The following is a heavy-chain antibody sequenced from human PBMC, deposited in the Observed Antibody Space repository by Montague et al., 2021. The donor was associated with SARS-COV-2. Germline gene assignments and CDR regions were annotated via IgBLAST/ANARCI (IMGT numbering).Heavy chain of an antibody. CDR2: ISGSGST. J-gene: IGHJ4*02. D-gene: IGHD1-26*01. V-gene: IGHV3-23*01. Sequence: SLRLSCAVSGFTISSYAMSRVRQPPGKGLEWVSAISGSGSTYYADSVKGRFTISRDNSKNTLYLQVNSLRAEDTAVYYCAPPVGASYHFDYWGQGTLVTVSS. CDR1: GFTISSYA. CDR3: APPVGASYHFDY.